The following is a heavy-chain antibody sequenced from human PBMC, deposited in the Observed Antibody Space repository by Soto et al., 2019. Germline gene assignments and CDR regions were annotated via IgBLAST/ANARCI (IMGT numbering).Heavy chain of an antibody. CDR2: VNPILSMS. D-gene: IGHD3-10*01. CDR3: ATSYGSGHRAFDY. Sequence: QVQLVQSGAELKKPGSSVKVSCKASGDTFSFYTINWVRQVPGLGLEWMGRVNPILSMSNYAQKFQGRVTMTAYKSTSTAYMGLRSPRSEDTAFYYCATSYGSGHRAFDYWGQGALVTVSS. CDR1: GDTFSFYT. J-gene: IGHJ4*02. V-gene: IGHV1-69*02.